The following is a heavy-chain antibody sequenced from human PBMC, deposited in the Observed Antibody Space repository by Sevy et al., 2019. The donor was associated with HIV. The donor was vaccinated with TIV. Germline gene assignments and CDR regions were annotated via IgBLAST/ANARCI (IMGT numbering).Heavy chain of an antibody. J-gene: IGHJ6*02. CDR2: INPNSDGT. V-gene: IGHV1-2*02. CDR1: ASTFTAYY. Sequence: ASVKVSCKTSASTFTAYYMHWLRQAPGQGLEWMGWINPNSDGTKYAQRFQGRVSMTADTSISTAYMELSRLTSDDTAVYCGARDRVIFGGGGGLDVWGQGTTVTVSS. CDR3: ARDRVIFGGGGGLDV. D-gene: IGHD3-3*02.